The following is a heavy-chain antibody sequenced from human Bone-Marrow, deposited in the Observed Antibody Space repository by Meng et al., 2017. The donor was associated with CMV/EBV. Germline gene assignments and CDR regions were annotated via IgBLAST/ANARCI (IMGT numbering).Heavy chain of an antibody. D-gene: IGHD4-11*01. CDR3: ARGYSNYRYYYGMDV. Sequence: GSLRLSCAVYGGSFSGYYWSWIRQPPGKGLEWIGEINHSGSTNYNPSLKSRVTISVDTPKNQFSLKLSSVTAADTAVYYCARGYSNYRYYYGMDVWGQGTTVTVSS. V-gene: IGHV4-34*01. CDR2: INHSGST. CDR1: GGSFSGYY. J-gene: IGHJ6*02.